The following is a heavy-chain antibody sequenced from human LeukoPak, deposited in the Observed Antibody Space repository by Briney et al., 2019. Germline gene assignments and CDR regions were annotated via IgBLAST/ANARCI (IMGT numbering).Heavy chain of an antibody. D-gene: IGHD4-17*01. J-gene: IGHJ4*02. CDR1: GFTFSSYW. V-gene: IGHV3-7*01. CDR2: IKQDGSEK. Sequence: GGSLRLSCAASGFTFSSYWMSWVRQAPGKGLEWGANIKQDGSEKYYVDSVKGRFTISRDNAKNSLYLQMNSLRAEDTAVYYCARALYGDYASFDYWGQGTLVTVSS. CDR3: ARALYGDYASFDY.